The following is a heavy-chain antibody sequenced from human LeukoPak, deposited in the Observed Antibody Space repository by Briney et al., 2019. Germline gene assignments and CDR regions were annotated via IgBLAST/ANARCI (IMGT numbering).Heavy chain of an antibody. CDR1: GFTMTNAW. J-gene: IGHJ4*02. V-gene: IGHV3-15*01. CDR2: IKSETDGGTT. Sequence: GGSLRLSCAASGFTMTNAWMTWVRQAPGKGLERVGLIKSETDGGTTNYAAPVKGRFTISRDDSKNTLYLQMNSLQTEDTAVYYCTTGRVIWGQGTLVTVSS. CDR3: TTGRVI.